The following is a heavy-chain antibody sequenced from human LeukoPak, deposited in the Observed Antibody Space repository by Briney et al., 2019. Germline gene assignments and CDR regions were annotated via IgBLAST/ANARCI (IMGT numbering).Heavy chain of an antibody. Sequence: GASVKVSCKASGGTFSSYAISWVRQAPGQGLEWMGGIIPIFGTANYAQKFQGRVTMTRDTSTSTVYMELSSLRSEDTAVYYCARGSGYGDPPFDYWGQGTLVTVSS. CDR3: ARGSGYGDPPFDY. V-gene: IGHV1-69*05. CDR1: GGTFSSYA. CDR2: IIPIFGTA. J-gene: IGHJ4*02. D-gene: IGHD4-17*01.